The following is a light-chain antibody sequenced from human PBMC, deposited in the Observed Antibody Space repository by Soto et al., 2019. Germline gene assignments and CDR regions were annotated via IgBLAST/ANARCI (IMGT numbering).Light chain of an antibody. Sequence: QSALTQPASVSGSPGQSISISCLGTSSDVGAFNYVSWYQHHPGKAPQLIIYDVTSRPSGVPSRFSASKSGNTASLIISGLQAEDEADYYCSSYTTRNTEVFGSGTKLTVL. CDR2: DVT. V-gene: IGLV2-14*03. CDR1: SSDVGAFNY. CDR3: SSYTTRNTEV. J-gene: IGLJ1*01.